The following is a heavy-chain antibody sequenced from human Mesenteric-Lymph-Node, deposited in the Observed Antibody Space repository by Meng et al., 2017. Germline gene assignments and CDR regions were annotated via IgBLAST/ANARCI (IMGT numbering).Heavy chain of an antibody. CDR3: ATGVADFEY. Sequence: QVQRVESGAEVKKPVASVKVSCKASGYTFTSYDINWVRQGTGQGLEWMGWMNPNRGTTGYAQKFQGRVTMTRNISKSTAYMDLSSLRSEDTAVYYCATGVADFEYWGQGTLVTVSS. CDR1: GYTFTSYD. J-gene: IGHJ4*02. V-gene: IGHV1-8*01. D-gene: IGHD6-19*01. CDR2: MNPNRGTT.